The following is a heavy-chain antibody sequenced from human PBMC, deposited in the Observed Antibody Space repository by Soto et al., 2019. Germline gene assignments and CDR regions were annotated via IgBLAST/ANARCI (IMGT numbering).Heavy chain of an antibody. CDR1: GSSISSGYYY. CDR2: IYYSGST. J-gene: IGHJ4*02. D-gene: IGHD2-2*01. CDR3: ASLFGPEIPYFDY. V-gene: IGHV4-30-4*01. Sequence: SETLSLTCTISGSSISSGYYYWSWLRQPPGKGLEWIGYIYYSGSTYYNPSLKSRVTISVDTSKNQFSLKLSSVTAADTAVYYCASLFGPEIPYFDYWGQGTLVTVSS.